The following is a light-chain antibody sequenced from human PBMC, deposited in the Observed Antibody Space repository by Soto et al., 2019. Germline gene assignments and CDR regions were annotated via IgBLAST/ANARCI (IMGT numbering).Light chain of an antibody. CDR1: QGIRND. CDR3: LQHDTYPLT. J-gene: IGKJ1*01. Sequence: DIQMTQSPSSLSASVGDRVTITCRASQGIRNDLLGWYQQKPGQAPKCLIYNAFILQSGVPSRFSGSGSGTEFTLTISSLQPEDFATYYCLQHDTYPLTFGQGTKVEVK. CDR2: NAF. V-gene: IGKV1-17*01.